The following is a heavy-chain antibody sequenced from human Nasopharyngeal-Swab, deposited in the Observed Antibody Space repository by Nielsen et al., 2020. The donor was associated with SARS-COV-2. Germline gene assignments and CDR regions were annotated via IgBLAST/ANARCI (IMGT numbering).Heavy chain of an antibody. CDR3: ARGFRGFSD. CDR2: IRNKDKRYTT. D-gene: IGHD3-3*01. CDR1: GFGFSAHY. Sequence: GESLKISCAASGFGFSAHYMDWVRQAPGMGLEWVGRIRNKDKRYTTEYAASVKGRFTISRDDSSTSVYLQMTSLKSEDTAVYYCARGFRGFSDWGQGTLVTVSS. J-gene: IGHJ4*02. V-gene: IGHV3-72*01.